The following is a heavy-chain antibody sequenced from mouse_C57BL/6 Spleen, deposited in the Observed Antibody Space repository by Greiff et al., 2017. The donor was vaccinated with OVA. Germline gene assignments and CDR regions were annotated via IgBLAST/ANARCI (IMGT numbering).Heavy chain of an antibody. CDR3: ARSSNYDAMDY. D-gene: IGHD2-5*01. CDR1: GYTFTSYW. J-gene: IGHJ4*01. CDR2: IYPGSGST. Sequence: VQLQQPGAELVKPGASVKMSCKASGYTFTSYWITWVKQRPGQGLEWVGDIYPGSGSTNYNEKFKSKATLTVDTSPSTAYMQLSSLTSEDSAVYYCARSSNYDAMDYWGQGTSVTVSS. V-gene: IGHV1-55*01.